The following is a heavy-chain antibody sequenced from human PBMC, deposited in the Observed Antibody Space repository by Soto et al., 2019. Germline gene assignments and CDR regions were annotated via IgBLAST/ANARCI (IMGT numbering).Heavy chain of an antibody. Sequence: ASVKVSCKASGYTFTGYYLHWVRHAPGQGLECIGWINPNSGGTYSTQKFQGRVAMTRDTSINTAYMQLSRLTSDDTAIYYCTVWFGELLSSGMDVWGQGTTVTVSS. D-gene: IGHD3-10*01. CDR2: INPNSGGT. J-gene: IGHJ6*02. CDR3: TVWFGELLSSGMDV. CDR1: GYTFTGYY. V-gene: IGHV1-2*02.